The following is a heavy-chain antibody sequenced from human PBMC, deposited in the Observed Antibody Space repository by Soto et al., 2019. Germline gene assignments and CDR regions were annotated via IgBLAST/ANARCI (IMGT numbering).Heavy chain of an antibody. J-gene: IGHJ4*02. CDR3: AYDSSGYSYYFHY. CDR2: IRSKACGGTT. Sequence: GGSLRLSCTSSGFTFGDYAANWFRQAPGKGLEWVGFIRSKACGGTTEYAASVKGRFTISRDDSKSIAYLQMNSLKTEDTAVYYCAYDSSGYSYYFHYWGQGTLVTVSS. D-gene: IGHD3-22*01. V-gene: IGHV3-49*03. CDR1: GFTFGDYA.